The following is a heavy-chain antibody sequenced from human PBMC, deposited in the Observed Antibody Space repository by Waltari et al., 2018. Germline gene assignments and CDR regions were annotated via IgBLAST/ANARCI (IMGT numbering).Heavy chain of an antibody. D-gene: IGHD2-15*01. CDR2: GLGSGRT. V-gene: IGHV4-4*02. Sequence: QLQLQESGPGLVKPSGTLSLICAVSGDSMNYWWSWVRQPPGKGREWIGQGLGSGRTNYHPSFASRITISLDTSTHQFALKMTSATAADTALYYCARDRGRGLYLDTWGQGILVTVSP. J-gene: IGHJ4*02. CDR1: GDSMNYW. CDR3: ARDRGRGLYLDT.